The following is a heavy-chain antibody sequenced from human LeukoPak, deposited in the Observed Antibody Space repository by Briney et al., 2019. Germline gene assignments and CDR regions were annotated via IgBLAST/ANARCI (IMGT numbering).Heavy chain of an antibody. CDR2: IIPIFGTA. CDR3: AIIDSGSGSYPPDY. D-gene: IGHD3-10*01. J-gene: IGHJ4*02. CDR1: GGTFSSYA. V-gene: IGHV1-69*13. Sequence: SVKVSCKASGGTFSSYAISWVRQAPGQGLEWMGGIIPIFGTANYAQKFQGRVTVTADESTSTAYMELSSLRSEDTAVYYCAIIDSGSGSYPPDYWGQGTLVTVSS.